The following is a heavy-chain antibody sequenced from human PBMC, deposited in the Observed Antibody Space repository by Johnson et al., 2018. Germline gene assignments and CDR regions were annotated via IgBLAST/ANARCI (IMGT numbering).Heavy chain of an antibody. V-gene: IGHV3-7*01. CDR3: ARGAAGTMGDY. CDR2: INQDVSAK. CDR1: GFIFTDYW. J-gene: IGHJ4*02. D-gene: IGHD6-13*01. Sequence: EVQLVETGGGLVKPGGSLRISCAASGFIFTDYWMTWVRQAPGKGLEWVANINQDVSAKFYVGSVKGRVTISRDNAKNSLYLQMNSLRPEDTAMYYCARGAAGTMGDYWGQGTLVTVSS.